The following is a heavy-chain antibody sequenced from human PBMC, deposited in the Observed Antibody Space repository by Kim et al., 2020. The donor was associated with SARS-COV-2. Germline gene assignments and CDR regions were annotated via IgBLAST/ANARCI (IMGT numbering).Heavy chain of an antibody. V-gene: IGHV3-49*02. D-gene: IGHD3-22*01. J-gene: IGHJ4*02. CDR3: TTDYYDSSGGDFDY. Sequence: ASVKGRFTISRDDSKSIAYLQMNSLKTEDTAVYYCTTDYYDSSGGDFDYWGQGTLVTVSS.